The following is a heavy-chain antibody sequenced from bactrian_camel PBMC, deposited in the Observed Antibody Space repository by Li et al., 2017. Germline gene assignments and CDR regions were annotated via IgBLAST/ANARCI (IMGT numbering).Heavy chain of an antibody. CDR2: IDSDGTT. CDR3: TARYEFGLGACSGVGGLGF. CDR1: GYLYSRYC. J-gene: IGHJ6*01. V-gene: IGHV3S53*01. D-gene: IGHD1*01. Sequence: HVQLVESGGGSVQAGGSLRLSCAASGYLYSRYCMGWFRQVPGKEREGVGEIDSDGTTRYAESVQGRFNISKDNRKNILYLQMNSLTPGDTAMYYCTARYEFGLGACSGVGGLGFWGQGTQVTVS.